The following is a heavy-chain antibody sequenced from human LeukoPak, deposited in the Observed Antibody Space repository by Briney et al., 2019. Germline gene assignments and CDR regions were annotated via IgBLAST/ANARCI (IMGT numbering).Heavy chain of an antibody. D-gene: IGHD2-2*01. V-gene: IGHV3-23*01. CDR3: AKSIIVVPAVPQPPDAFDI. J-gene: IGHJ3*02. Sequence: GGSLRLSCAASGFTFTSYAMGWVRQAPGKGLEWVSTISSDTHTTYYADSVKGRFTVSRDNSKNTLYLQMNSLRAEDTAVYYCAKSIIVVPAVPQPPDAFDIWGQGTMVTVSS. CDR2: ISSDTHTT. CDR1: GFTFTSYA.